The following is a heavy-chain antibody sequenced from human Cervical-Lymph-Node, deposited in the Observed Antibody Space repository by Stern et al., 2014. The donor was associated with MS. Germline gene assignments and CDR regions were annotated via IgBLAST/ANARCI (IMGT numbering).Heavy chain of an antibody. Sequence: DQLVESGPEVKKPGSSVKVSCKASGDTFSTDTISWVRQAPGQGPEWMGRIIPTLGIAKYAQKFQGRVTISADESTTTAYMELDSLTSEDTAVYYCARMSSIAAGWFDPGGQGTLVTVSA. D-gene: IGHD6-13*01. CDR2: IIPTLGIA. CDR1: GDTFSTDT. J-gene: IGHJ5*02. CDR3: ARMSSIAAGWFDP. V-gene: IGHV1-69*02.